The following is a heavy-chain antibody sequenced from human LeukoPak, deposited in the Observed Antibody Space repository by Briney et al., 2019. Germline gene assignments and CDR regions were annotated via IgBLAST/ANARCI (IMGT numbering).Heavy chain of an antibody. D-gene: IGHD3-9*01. Sequence: SETLSLTCTVSGGSISSFYWTWIRQPPGKGLEWIGYIYTTGSTNYNPSLKSRVTMSLDTSKNQFSLKLSSVTAADTAVYYCARLFSGDWFLWFDPWGHGTLVTVSS. J-gene: IGHJ5*02. CDR1: GGSISSFY. CDR3: ARLFSGDWFLWFDP. CDR2: IYTTGST. V-gene: IGHV4-4*09.